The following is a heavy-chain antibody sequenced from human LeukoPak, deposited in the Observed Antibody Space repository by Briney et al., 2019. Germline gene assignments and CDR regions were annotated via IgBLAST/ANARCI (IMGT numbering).Heavy chain of an antibody. CDR1: GVSISSGGYY. CDR3: APVPKIAAAPGGY. V-gene: IGHV4-31*03. J-gene: IGHJ4*02. D-gene: IGHD6-13*01. CDR2: IFYSGST. Sequence: PSQTLSLTCTVSGVSISSGGYYWSWIRQHPGKGLEWIGYIFYSGSTYYNPSLKSRVTISVDTSKNQFSLKLSSVTAADTAVYYCAPVPKIAAAPGGYWGQGTLVTVSS.